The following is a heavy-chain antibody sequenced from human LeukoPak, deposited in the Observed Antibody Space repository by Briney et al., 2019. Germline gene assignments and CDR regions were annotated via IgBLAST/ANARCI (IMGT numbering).Heavy chain of an antibody. J-gene: IGHJ4*02. D-gene: IGHD3-10*01. CDR1: GYTFTSYG. Sequence: ASVKVSCKASGYTFTSYGISWVRQAPGQGLEWMGWISAYNGNTNYAQKFQGRVTITTDESTSTAYMELSSLRSEDTAVYYCARGITMVRGAQRYYFDYWGQGTLVTVSS. CDR3: ARGITMVRGAQRYYFDY. CDR2: ISAYNGNT. V-gene: IGHV1-18*01.